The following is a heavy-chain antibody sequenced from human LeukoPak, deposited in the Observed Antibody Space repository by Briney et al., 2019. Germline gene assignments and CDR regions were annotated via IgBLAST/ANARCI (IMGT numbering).Heavy chain of an antibody. CDR3: ARVSSYSSSSGSLCDY. CDR1: GFTFSSYW. D-gene: IGHD6-6*01. J-gene: IGHJ4*02. Sequence: GGSLRLSCAASGFTFSSYWMSWVRHAPGKGLEWVANIKQDGSAKFYVDSVKGRFTISRDNAKNSLYLQMNSLRAEDTAIYYCARVSSYSSSSGSLCDYWGQGTRVTVSS. CDR2: IKQDGSAK. V-gene: IGHV3-7*01.